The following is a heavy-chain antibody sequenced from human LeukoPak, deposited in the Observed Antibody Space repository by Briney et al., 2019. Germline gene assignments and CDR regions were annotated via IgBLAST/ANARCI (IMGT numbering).Heavy chain of an antibody. D-gene: IGHD6-19*01. V-gene: IGHV7-4-1*02. Sequence: GASVKISCKASGYTFTSYTMNWVRQAPGQGLEWMGWINTNTGNPTYAQGFTGRFVFSLDTSVSTAYLQISSLKTEDTAVYYCARDPPLQYNSGWSRRFDPWAREPWSPSPQ. CDR2: INTNTGNP. CDR1: GYTFTSYT. J-gene: IGHJ5*02. CDR3: ARDPPLQYNSGWSRRFDP.